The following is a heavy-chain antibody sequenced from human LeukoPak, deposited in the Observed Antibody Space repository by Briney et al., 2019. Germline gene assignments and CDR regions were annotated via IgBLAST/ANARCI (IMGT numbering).Heavy chain of an antibody. CDR3: AREYGDYSLGWFDP. Sequence: GASVKVSCKASGYTFTGYYMHWVRQAPGQGLEWMGWINPNSGGTNYAQKFQGRVTMTRDTSISTAYMELSRLRSDDTAVYYCAREYGDYSLGWFDPWGQGTLVTVSS. J-gene: IGHJ5*02. V-gene: IGHV1-2*02. CDR2: INPNSGGT. D-gene: IGHD4-17*01. CDR1: GYTFTGYY.